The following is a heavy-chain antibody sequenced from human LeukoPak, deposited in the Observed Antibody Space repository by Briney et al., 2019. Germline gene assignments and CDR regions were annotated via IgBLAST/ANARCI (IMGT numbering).Heavy chain of an antibody. Sequence: PGGSLRLSCAASGFTFSSYWMSWVRQAPGKGLEWVANIKQDGSEKYYVDSVKGRFTISRDNAKNSLYLQMNSLRAEDTAVYYCARDWGHAARYYFDYWGQGTLVTVSS. CDR3: ARDWGHAARYYFDY. CDR1: GFTFSSYW. V-gene: IGHV3-7*01. D-gene: IGHD6-6*01. CDR2: IKQDGSEK. J-gene: IGHJ4*02.